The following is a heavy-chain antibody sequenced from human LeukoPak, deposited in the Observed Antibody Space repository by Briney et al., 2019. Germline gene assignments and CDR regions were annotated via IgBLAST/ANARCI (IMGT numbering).Heavy chain of an antibody. CDR2: IYHSGST. CDR1: GYSISSGYY. J-gene: IGHJ3*02. D-gene: IGHD3-3*01. V-gene: IGHV4-38-2*01. CDR3: ARHAPPFRFLDDAFDI. Sequence: SETLSLTCAVSGYSISSGYYWGWIRQPPGKGLEWIGSIYHSGSTYYNPSLKSRVTISVDTSKNQFSLKLSSVAAADTAVYYCARHAPPFRFLDDAFDIWGQGTMVTVSS.